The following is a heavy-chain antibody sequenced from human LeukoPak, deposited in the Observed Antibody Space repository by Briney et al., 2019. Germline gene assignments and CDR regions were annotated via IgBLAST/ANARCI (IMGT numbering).Heavy chain of an antibody. V-gene: IGHV3-33*01. Sequence: GGSLRLSCAASGFTFSSYGMHWVRQAPGKGLEWVAVIWYDGSNKYYADSVKGRFTISRDNSKNTLYLQMNSLRAEDTAVYYCARDQSGDSSGSTDYWGQGTLVTVSS. CDR2: IWYDGSNK. CDR3: ARDQSGDSSGSTDY. J-gene: IGHJ4*02. CDR1: GFTFSSYG. D-gene: IGHD3-22*01.